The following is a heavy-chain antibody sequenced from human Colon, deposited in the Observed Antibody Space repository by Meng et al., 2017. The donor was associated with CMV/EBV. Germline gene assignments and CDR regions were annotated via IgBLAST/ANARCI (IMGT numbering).Heavy chain of an antibody. CDR2: YIPIEDRG. D-gene: IGHD3-10*01. CDR1: GYTFTTFG. V-gene: IGHV1-69*04. CDR3: ARGPRGFGEYYLDS. Sequence: SVKVSCKASGYTFTTFGISWVRQAPGQGLEWMGRYIPIEDRGKSAQKFQDRLTITADKSASTAHLELSSLRSDDTAIYYCARGPRGFGEYYLDSWGPGMEVTVSS. J-gene: IGHJ4*02.